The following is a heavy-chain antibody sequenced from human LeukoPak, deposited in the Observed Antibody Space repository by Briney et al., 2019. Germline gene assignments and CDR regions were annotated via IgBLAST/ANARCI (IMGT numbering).Heavy chain of an antibody. CDR1: GGSISSSSYY. CDR3: ARALLSHHTSGDNWFDP. J-gene: IGHJ5*02. Sequence: PSETLSLTCTVSGGSISSSSYYWGWIRQPPGKGLEWIGSIYYSGSTYYNPSLKSRVTISVDTSKNQFSLKLSSVTAADTAVYYCARALLSHHTSGDNWFDPWGQGVLVTVSS. V-gene: IGHV4-39*01. CDR2: IYYSGST. D-gene: IGHD3-10*01.